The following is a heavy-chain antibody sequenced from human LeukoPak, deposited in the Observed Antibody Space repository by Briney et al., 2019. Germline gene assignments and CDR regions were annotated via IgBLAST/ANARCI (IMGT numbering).Heavy chain of an antibody. CDR3: ARARNNYDSSSYSALDY. J-gene: IGHJ4*02. CDR2: VLYDGSKR. V-gene: IGHV3-33*01. D-gene: IGHD3-22*01. Sequence: GGSLRLSCAASEFTFSNYGLHWVRQAPGKGLEWVAVVLYDGSKRYYADSVKGRFAISRDNSKNTLYLQMNGLRAEDTAVYYCARARNNYDSSSYSALDYWGQGTLVTVSS. CDR1: EFTFSNYG.